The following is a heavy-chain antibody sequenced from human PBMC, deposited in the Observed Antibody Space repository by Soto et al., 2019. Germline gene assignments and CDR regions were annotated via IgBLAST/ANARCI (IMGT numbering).Heavy chain of an antibody. Sequence: GGSLRLSCAASGFTFSGSAMHWVRQASGKGLEWVGRIRSKANSYATAYAASVKGRFTISRDDSKNTAYLQMNSLKTEDTAVYYCTSHQWELPIRMYYFDYWGQGTLVTVSS. CDR1: GFTFSGSA. V-gene: IGHV3-73*01. CDR2: IRSKANSYAT. D-gene: IGHD1-26*01. CDR3: TSHQWELPIRMYYFDY. J-gene: IGHJ4*02.